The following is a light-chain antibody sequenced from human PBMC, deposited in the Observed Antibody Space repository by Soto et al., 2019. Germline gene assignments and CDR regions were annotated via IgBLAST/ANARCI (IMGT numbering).Light chain of an antibody. CDR1: QSVSSTY. CDR3: RQYGNSPQT. J-gene: IGKJ1*01. Sequence: EIVLTQSPGTLSLSPGERATLSCRASQSVSSTYVAWYQQKPGQTPKLLIYEASTRATGIPDRFSGSGSGTDYTLTIDRLEPEDFAVYYCRQYGNSPQTFGQGTKVEIK. CDR2: EAS. V-gene: IGKV3-20*01.